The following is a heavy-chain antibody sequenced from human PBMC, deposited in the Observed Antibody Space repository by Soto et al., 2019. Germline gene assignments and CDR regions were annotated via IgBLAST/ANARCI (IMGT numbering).Heavy chain of an antibody. Sequence: ASVKVSCKASGYTFTSYGISWVRQAPGQGLEWMGWINPNSGGTNYAQKFQGRVAITADESTDTVYMELSRLRSEDTAVYFCARVRCFNGLCHTADYGMDVWGQGTTVTVSS. CDR3: ARVRCFNGLCHTADYGMDV. CDR2: INPNSGGT. CDR1: GYTFTSYG. D-gene: IGHD2-8*01. J-gene: IGHJ6*02. V-gene: IGHV1-18*01.